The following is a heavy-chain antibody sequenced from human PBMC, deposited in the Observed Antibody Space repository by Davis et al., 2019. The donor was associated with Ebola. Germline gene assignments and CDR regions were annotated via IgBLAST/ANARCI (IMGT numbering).Heavy chain of an antibody. J-gene: IGHJ6*02. CDR2: ISYDGSNK. CDR1: GFTFSSYA. CDR3: AKRYNWNPYYYYGMDV. V-gene: IGHV3-30*04. Sequence: GGSLRLSCAASGFTFSSYAMHWVRQATGKGLEWVAVISYDGSNKYYADSVKGRFTISRDNSKNTLYLQMNSLRAEDTAVYYCAKRYNWNPYYYYGMDVWGQGTTVTVSS. D-gene: IGHD1-20*01.